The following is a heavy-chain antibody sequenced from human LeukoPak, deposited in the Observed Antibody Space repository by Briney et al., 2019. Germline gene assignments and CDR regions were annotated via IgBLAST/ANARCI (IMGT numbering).Heavy chain of an antibody. CDR3: ARRGGSGWYNDY. D-gene: IGHD6-19*01. CDR1: GFIFSGYG. J-gene: IGHJ4*02. V-gene: IGHV3-33*01. Sequence: PGRSLRLSCAASGFIFSGYGMYWVRQAPGKGLEWVAVIWYDGNNKYYTDFVKGRFTTSRDNSKNTLYLQMNSLRAEDTAVYYCARRGGSGWYNDYWGQGTRVTVSS. CDR2: IWYDGNNK.